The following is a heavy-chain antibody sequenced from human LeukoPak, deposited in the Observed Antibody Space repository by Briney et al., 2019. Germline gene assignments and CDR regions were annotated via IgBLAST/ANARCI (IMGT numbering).Heavy chain of an antibody. CDR1: GFTFSSYW. D-gene: IGHD5-12*01. CDR2: INSDGSST. CDR3: AKDGYSGYDYGGYFDY. Sequence: GGSLRLSCAASGFTFSSYWMHWVRQAPGKGLVWVSRINSDGSSTYYADSVKGRFTISRDNSKNTLYLQMNSLRAEDTAVYYCAKDGYSGYDYGGYFDYWGQGTLVTVSS. V-gene: IGHV3-74*01. J-gene: IGHJ4*02.